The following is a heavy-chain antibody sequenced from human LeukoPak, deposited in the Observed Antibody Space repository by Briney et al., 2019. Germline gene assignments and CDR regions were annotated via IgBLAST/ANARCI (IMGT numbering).Heavy chain of an antibody. V-gene: IGHV3-23*01. Sequence: GGSLRLSCAASGFTFTSHWMSWVRQAPGKGLEWVSTMSGSGGGTYYADSVKGRFTISRDNSKNTLYLQMNSLRAEDTALYYCAAEGNRTYFDYWGQGTLVTVSS. CDR1: GFTFTSHW. CDR3: AAEGNRTYFDY. D-gene: IGHD1-14*01. J-gene: IGHJ4*02. CDR2: MSGSGGGT.